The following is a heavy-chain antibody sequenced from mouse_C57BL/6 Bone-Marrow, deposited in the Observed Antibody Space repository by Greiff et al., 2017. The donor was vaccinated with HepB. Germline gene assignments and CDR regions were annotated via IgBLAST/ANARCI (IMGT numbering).Heavy chain of an antibody. CDR1: GYTFTSYG. CDR3: ARDYYGSSNYFDY. V-gene: IGHV1-81*01. D-gene: IGHD1-1*01. J-gene: IGHJ2*01. Sequence: VQLVESGAELARPGASVKLSCKASGYTFTSYGISWVKQRTGQGLEWIGEIYPRSGNTYYNEKFKGKATLTADKSSSTAYMALRSLTSEDSAVYFCARDYYGSSNYFDYWGQGTTLTVSS. CDR2: IYPRSGNT.